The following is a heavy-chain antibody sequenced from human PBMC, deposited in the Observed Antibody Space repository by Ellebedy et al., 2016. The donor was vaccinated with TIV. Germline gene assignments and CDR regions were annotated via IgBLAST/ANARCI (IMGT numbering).Heavy chain of an antibody. V-gene: IGHV3-30*04. CDR1: GFTFSSHA. D-gene: IGHD2-2*01. CDR2: ISYDAKNE. Sequence: GESLKISCAATGFTFSSHAMHWVRQAPGKGLEWVAVISYDAKNEYYADSVKGRFTISRDNSKNTLYLQMNSLRAEDTAVYYCARGGSSRFDYWGQGILVTVSS. CDR3: ARGGSSRFDY. J-gene: IGHJ4*02.